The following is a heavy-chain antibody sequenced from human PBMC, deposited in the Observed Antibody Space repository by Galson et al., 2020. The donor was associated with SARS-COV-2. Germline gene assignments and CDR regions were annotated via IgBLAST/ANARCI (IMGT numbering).Heavy chain of an antibody. CDR2: MRSETDGGTI. D-gene: IGHD2-15*01. CDR1: GLTFSDAW. J-gene: IGHJ6*02. Sequence: GGSLRLSCAASGLTFSDAWMTWVRQAPGKGLEWVGRMRSETDGGTIEYAAPVKGRFIISRDDSKKTLYLQINSLKTEDTAVYYCTRCSWNYYYYGMDVWGQGTTVTVSS. V-gene: IGHV3-15*01. CDR3: TRCSWNYYYYGMDV.